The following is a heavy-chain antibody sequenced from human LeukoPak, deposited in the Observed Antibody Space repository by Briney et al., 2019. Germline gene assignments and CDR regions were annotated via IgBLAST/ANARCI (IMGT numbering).Heavy chain of an antibody. D-gene: IGHD3-22*01. V-gene: IGHV3-23*01. CDR1: GFTFSSYA. CDR2: ISGSGGST. Sequence: PGGSLRLSCAASGFTFSSYAMSWVRQAPGKGLEWVSGISGSGGSTYYADSVKGRFTISRDNSKNTLYLQMNSLRAEDTAVYYCAKDQHMIVTLFDYWGQGTLVTVSS. J-gene: IGHJ4*02. CDR3: AKDQHMIVTLFDY.